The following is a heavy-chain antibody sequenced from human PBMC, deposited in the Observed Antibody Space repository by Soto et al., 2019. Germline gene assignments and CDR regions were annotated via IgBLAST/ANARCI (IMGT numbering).Heavy chain of an antibody. CDR2: ISGSGRST. Sequence: GGSLRLSCAASGFTFSSYTMSWVRQAPGTGLEWVSAISGSGRSTYYADSVKGRFTISRDNSKNTLYLQMNSLRAEDTAVYYCAKGFSPLGYCSGGSCYPAYYYYGMDVWGQGTTVTVSS. D-gene: IGHD2-15*01. CDR1: GFTFSSYT. CDR3: AKGFSPLGYCSGGSCYPAYYYYGMDV. J-gene: IGHJ6*02. V-gene: IGHV3-23*01.